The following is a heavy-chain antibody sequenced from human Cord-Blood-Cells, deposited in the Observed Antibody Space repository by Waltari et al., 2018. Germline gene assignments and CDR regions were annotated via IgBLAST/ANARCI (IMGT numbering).Heavy chain of an antibody. D-gene: IGHD1-26*01. CDR2: IIPIFGTA. Sequence: GQGLEWMGGIIPIFGTANYAQKFQGRVTITADGSTSTAYMELSSLSSEDTAVYYCARSRYSGGYYFDYWGQGTLVTVS. J-gene: IGHJ4*02. V-gene: IGHV1-69*01. CDR3: ARSRYSGGYYFDY.